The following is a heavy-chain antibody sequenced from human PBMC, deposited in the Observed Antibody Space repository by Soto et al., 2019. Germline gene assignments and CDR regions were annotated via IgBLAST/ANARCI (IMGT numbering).Heavy chain of an antibody. J-gene: IGHJ3*02. V-gene: IGHV3-21*01. Sequence: EVQLVESGGGLVKPEGSLRLSCAASGFTFSTYSMNWVRQAPGKGLEWVSSISSSSSYIYYADSVKGRFTISRDNAKNPLSSQKKSLTAEDTGVYYCARDRGGDLKAFDIWGQGTMVTVSS. CDR3: ARDRGGDLKAFDI. CDR1: GFTFSTYS. CDR2: ISSSSSYI. D-gene: IGHD3-10*01.